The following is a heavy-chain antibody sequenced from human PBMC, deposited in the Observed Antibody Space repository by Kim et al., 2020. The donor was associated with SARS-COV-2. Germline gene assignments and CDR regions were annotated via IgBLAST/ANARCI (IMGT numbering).Heavy chain of an antibody. J-gene: IGHJ4*02. D-gene: IGHD2-2*01. Sequence: GGSLRLSCTSSGFTFGDFPMSWFRQAPGKGLEWVGFIRSKVYGGTTEYAASVKGRFSISRDDSKSIAYLQMNSLKTEDTAVYYCTRDPLVAADYWGQGTLVTVSS. CDR3: TRDPLVAADY. V-gene: IGHV3-49*03. CDR2: IRSKVYGGTT. CDR1: GFTFGDFP.